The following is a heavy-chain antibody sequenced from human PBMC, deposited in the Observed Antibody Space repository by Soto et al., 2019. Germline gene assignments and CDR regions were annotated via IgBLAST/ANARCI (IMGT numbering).Heavy chain of an antibody. V-gene: IGHV1-46*03. D-gene: IGHD4-17*01. Sequence: QVQLVQSGAEVKKPGASVKVSCKASGYTFTSYYMHWVRQAPGQGLEWMGIINPSGGSTSYAQKFQGRVTMTRDTSTSTVYMELRSLRSEDTDVYYCASTYGDLDKFDPWGQGTLVTVSS. J-gene: IGHJ5*02. CDR2: INPSGGST. CDR3: ASTYGDLDKFDP. CDR1: GYTFTSYY.